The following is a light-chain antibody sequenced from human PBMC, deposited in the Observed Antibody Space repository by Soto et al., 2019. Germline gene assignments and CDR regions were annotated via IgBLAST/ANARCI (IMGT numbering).Light chain of an antibody. Sequence: EIVLTHSPGTLSLSPGERATLSCRASQSVSSSYLAWYQQKPGQAPRLLIYGASSRATGIPDSFSGSGSGTDFTLTISRLEPEDCAVYYCQQYGSSLWTFGQGTKVDIK. CDR3: QQYGSSLWT. CDR1: QSVSSSY. CDR2: GAS. V-gene: IGKV3-20*01. J-gene: IGKJ1*01.